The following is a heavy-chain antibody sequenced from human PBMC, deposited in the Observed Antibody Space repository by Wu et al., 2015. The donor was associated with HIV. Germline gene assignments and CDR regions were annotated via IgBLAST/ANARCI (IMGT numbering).Heavy chain of an antibody. J-gene: IGHJ5*02. V-gene: IGHV1-18*01. CDR1: GYTFTSYG. CDR3: ARETYYYGSGSWNWFDP. Sequence: QVQLVQSGAEVKKPGASVKVSCKASGYTFTSYGISWVRQAPGQGLEWMGWISAYNGNTNYAQKLQGRVTMTTDTSTSTAYMELRSLRSDDTAVYYCARETYYYGSGSWNWFDPGAREPWSPSPQ. D-gene: IGHD3-10*01. CDR2: ISAYNGNT.